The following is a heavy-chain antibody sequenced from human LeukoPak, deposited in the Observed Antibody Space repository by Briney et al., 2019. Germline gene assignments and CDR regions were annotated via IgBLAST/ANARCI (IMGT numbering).Heavy chain of an antibody. CDR1: GYSFTNYW. V-gene: IGHV5-51*01. Sequence: GESLKISCKGSGYSFTNYWIGWVRQMPGKGLEWTGIIYPGDSDTRYSPSFQGQVTISADKSISTAYLQWSSLKASDTAMYYCARHPYYDLLAPFDPWGQGTLVTVSS. D-gene: IGHD3-9*01. CDR2: IYPGDSDT. CDR3: ARHPYYDLLAPFDP. J-gene: IGHJ5*02.